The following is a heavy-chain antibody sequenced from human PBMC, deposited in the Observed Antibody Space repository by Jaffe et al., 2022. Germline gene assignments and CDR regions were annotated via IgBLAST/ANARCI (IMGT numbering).Heavy chain of an antibody. CDR3: ARERLFSGDPVVVPAARGGVYYYYYMDV. CDR1: GYTFTSYG. D-gene: IGHD2-2*01. J-gene: IGHJ6*03. Sequence: QVQLVQSGAEVKKPGASVKVSCKASGYTFTSYGISWVRQAPGQGLEWMGWISAYNGNTNYAQKLQGRVTMTTDTSTSTAYMELRSLRSDDTAVYYCARERLFSGDPVVVPAARGGVYYYYYMDVWGKGTTVTVSS. CDR2: ISAYNGNT. V-gene: IGHV1-18*01.